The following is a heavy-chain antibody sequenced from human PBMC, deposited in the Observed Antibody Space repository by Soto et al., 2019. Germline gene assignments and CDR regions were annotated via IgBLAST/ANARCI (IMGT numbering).Heavy chain of an antibody. CDR2: IKQDGSEK. CDR1: GFTFSSYW. V-gene: IGHV3-7*01. Sequence: EVQLVESGGGLVQPGGSLRLSCAASGFTFSSYWMSWVRQAPGKGLEWVANIKQDGSEKYYVDSVKGRFTISRDNAKNSLYMQMNSLRAEDTAVYYCARGRARITMVRVYYYYLVVWGKVIKVTVSS. J-gene: IGHJ6*03. CDR3: ARGRARITMVRVYYYYLVV. D-gene: IGHD3-10*01.